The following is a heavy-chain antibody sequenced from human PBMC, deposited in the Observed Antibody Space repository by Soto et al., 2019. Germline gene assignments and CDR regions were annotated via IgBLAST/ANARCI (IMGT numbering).Heavy chain of an antibody. D-gene: IGHD1-1*01. J-gene: IGHJ6*03. V-gene: IGHV1-3*01. Sequence: ASVKVSCKASGYAFTSYAMHWVRPAPGQRLEWRGWINAGTGNKKYSQQFQGRVTITRDTSASTAYMELSSLRSEDTAVYYCAINWNYDSTDVWGQGTTVTVSS. CDR3: AINWNYDSTDV. CDR1: GYAFTSYA. CDR2: INAGTGNK.